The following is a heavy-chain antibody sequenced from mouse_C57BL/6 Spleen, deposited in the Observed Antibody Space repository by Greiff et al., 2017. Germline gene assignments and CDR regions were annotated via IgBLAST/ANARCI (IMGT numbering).Heavy chain of an antibody. Sequence: QLVESGGGLVKPGGSLKLSCAASGFTFSSYAMSWVRQTPEKRLEWVATISDGGSYTYYPDNVKGRFTISRDNAKNNLYLQMRHLKSEDTAMYYCARDNYYGSRWYFDVWGTGTTVTVSS. V-gene: IGHV5-4*01. D-gene: IGHD1-1*01. CDR3: ARDNYYGSRWYFDV. J-gene: IGHJ1*03. CDR1: GFTFSSYA. CDR2: ISDGGSYT.